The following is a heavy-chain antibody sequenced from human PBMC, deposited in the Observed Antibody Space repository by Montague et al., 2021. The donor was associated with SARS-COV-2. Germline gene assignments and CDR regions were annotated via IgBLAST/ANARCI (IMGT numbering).Heavy chain of an antibody. Sequence: SETLSLTCTVSGGSVRSSNDCWGWIRQPPGKGLEWIANFYYSGNTYYNPSLKSRVTISVDTSNNQFSLKLSSVTAADTGVYYCARGPKMYGELADYWGQGTLVTVSS. D-gene: IGHD4-17*01. V-gene: IGHV4-39*01. J-gene: IGHJ4*02. CDR1: GGSVRSSNDC. CDR3: ARGPKMYGELADY. CDR2: FYYSGNT.